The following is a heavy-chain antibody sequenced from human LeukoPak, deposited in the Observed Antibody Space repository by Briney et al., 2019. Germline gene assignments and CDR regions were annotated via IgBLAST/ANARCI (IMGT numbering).Heavy chain of an antibody. CDR1: GFTFSSYW. D-gene: IGHD6-19*01. V-gene: IGHV3-74*01. CDR2: INSDGSST. CDR3: ARESGYTSGWYVGYFDY. J-gene: IGHJ4*02. Sequence: PGGSLRLSCAASGFTFSSYWTHWVRQAPGKGLVWVSRINSDGSSTGYADSVKGQFTISRDNAKNTLYLQMNSLRVEDTAVYYCARESGYTSGWYVGYFDYWGQGTQVTVSS.